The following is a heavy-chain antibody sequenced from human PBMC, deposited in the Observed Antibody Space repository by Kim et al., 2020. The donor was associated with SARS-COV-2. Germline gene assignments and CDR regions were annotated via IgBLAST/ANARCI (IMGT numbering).Heavy chain of an antibody. D-gene: IGHD3-16*01. CDR2: IYYSGST. CDR1: GGSISSSSYY. J-gene: IGHJ6*02. CDR3: ASLGGGYGQAYYYYYSMDV. Sequence: SETLSHTCTVSGGSISSSSYYWGWIRQPPGKGLEWIGSIYYSGSTYYNPSLKSRVTISVDTSKNQFSLKLSSVTAADTAVYYCASLGGGYGQAYYYYYSMDVWGQGTTVTVSS. V-gene: IGHV4-39*01.